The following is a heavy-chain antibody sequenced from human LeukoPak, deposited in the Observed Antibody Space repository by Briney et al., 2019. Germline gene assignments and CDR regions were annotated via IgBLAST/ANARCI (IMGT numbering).Heavy chain of an antibody. V-gene: IGHV3-74*01. CDR1: GFTFSSYW. J-gene: IGHJ4*02. Sequence: PGGSLRLSCAASGFTFSSYWMHWVRQVPGKGLVWVARINPGGSSITSADSVKGRFTISRDNAKNTLYLQMDSLRAEDTGVYYCARSNQADDYWGQGTLVTVSS. D-gene: IGHD1-14*01. CDR2: INPGGSSI. CDR3: ARSNQADDY.